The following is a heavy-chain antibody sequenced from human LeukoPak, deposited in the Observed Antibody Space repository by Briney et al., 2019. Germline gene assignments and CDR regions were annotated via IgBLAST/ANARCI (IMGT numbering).Heavy chain of an antibody. CDR3: ARFGAIFGVVNPYYYYYYMDV. CDR2: ISGYNGDT. J-gene: IGHJ6*03. CDR1: GYSFTTYG. D-gene: IGHD3-3*01. Sequence: ASVKVSCKTSGYSFTTYGVSWVRQAPGQGLEWIAWISGYNGDTNYIQKLQGRVTLTADTSTNTAYMELRSLRSDDTAVYYCARFGAIFGVVNPYYYYYYMDVWGKGTTVTVSS. V-gene: IGHV1-18*01.